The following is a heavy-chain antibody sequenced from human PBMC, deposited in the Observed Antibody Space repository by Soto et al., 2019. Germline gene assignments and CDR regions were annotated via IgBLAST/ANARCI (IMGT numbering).Heavy chain of an antibody. V-gene: IGHV4-59*01. Sequence: QVQLQESGPGLVKPSETLSLTCTVSGGFSSSYYWSWIRQPPGKGLELIGYIYYSGSTKYNPSLKSRVTISIDTPKNQFSLKLSSVTAADTAVYYCARGGYGMDVWGQGTTVTVSS. CDR3: ARGGYGMDV. CDR1: GGFSSSYY. J-gene: IGHJ6*02. CDR2: IYYSGST.